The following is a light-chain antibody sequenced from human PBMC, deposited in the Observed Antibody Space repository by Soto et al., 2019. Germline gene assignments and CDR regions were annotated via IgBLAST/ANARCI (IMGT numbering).Light chain of an antibody. V-gene: IGLV1-40*01. Sequence: QPVLTQPPSVSGAPGQRVTISCTGTSSNIGAGFDVHWYQHLPGTAPKLLIYGNSNRPSGVPDRFSGSKSGTSASLAITGLQAEHEADYYCQSYDSSLSGFVFGTGTKLTVL. CDR1: SSNIGAGFD. CDR2: GNS. J-gene: IGLJ1*01. CDR3: QSYDSSLSGFV.